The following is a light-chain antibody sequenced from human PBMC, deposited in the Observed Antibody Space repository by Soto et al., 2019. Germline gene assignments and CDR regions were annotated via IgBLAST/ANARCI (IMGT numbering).Light chain of an antibody. CDR2: GAS. Sequence: MTQSPSSLSVSPWEISTLSFRSSQSFSSNLAWYQQKPGQAPRLLIYGASTRATGIPARFSGSGSGTEFTLTISSLQSEDFAVYYCQQYNNWPPITFGQGTRLEIK. V-gene: IGKV3-15*01. CDR3: QQYNNWPPIT. CDR1: QSFSSN. J-gene: IGKJ5*01.